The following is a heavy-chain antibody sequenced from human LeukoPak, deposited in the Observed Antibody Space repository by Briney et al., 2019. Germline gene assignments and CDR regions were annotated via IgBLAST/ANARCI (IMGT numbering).Heavy chain of an antibody. D-gene: IGHD5-18*01. Sequence: SETLSLTCTVSGGSISSSSYYWGWIRQPPGKGLEWIGSIYYSGSTYYNPSLKSRVTISVDTSKNQFSLKLSSVTAADTAVYYCARLCPYTATDVWGKGTTVTVSS. V-gene: IGHV4-39*01. J-gene: IGHJ6*04. CDR2: IYYSGST. CDR1: GGSISSSSYY. CDR3: ARLCPYTATDV.